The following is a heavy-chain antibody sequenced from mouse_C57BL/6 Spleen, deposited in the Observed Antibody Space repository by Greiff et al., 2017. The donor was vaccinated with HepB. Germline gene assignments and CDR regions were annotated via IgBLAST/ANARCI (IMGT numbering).Heavy chain of an antibody. CDR1: GFTFSIYA. J-gene: IGHJ4*01. Sequence: EVKVVESGEGLVKPGGSLKLSCAASGFTFSIYAMSWVRQTPEKRLEWVAYISSGGDYIYYADTVKGRFTISRDNARNTLYLQMSSLKSEDTAMYYCTRDRTTVVAYYAMDYWGQGTSVTVSS. CDR3: TRDRTTVVAYYAMDY. D-gene: IGHD1-1*01. CDR2: ISSGGDYI. V-gene: IGHV5-9-1*02.